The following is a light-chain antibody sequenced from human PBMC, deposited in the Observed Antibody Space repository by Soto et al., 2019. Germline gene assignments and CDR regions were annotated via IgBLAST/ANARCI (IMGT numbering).Light chain of an antibody. Sequence: EIVMTQSPATLSVSPGERATLSCRASQSVGSTLAWYQQKPGQAPRLLIYGASTRATGVPARFSGSGSGTEVTLTISSLQAEDLAVYYCQQYHDWPPLTFGGGTKVEIK. J-gene: IGKJ4*01. V-gene: IGKV3-15*01. CDR2: GAS. CDR3: QQYHDWPPLT. CDR1: QSVGST.